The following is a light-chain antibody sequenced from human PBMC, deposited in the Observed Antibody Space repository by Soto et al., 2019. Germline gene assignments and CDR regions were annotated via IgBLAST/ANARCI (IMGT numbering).Light chain of an antibody. J-gene: IGLJ2*01. CDR1: SSNIGTNT. CDR3: AAWDVSLVV. CDR2: SDN. Sequence: QSVLTQPPSASGTPGQRVPISCSGSSSNIGTNTVIWYQQLPGAAPKLLIYSDNQRPSGVPDRFSGSKSGTSASLVISGLQSEDEADYYCAAWDVSLVVFGGGTKLTVL. V-gene: IGLV1-44*01.